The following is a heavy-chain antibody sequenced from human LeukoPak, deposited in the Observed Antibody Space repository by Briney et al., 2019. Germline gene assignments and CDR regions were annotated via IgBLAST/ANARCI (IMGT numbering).Heavy chain of an antibody. CDR2: INPNSGGT. V-gene: IGHV1-2*06. CDR3: ARDRARITMVRGVRLSWFDP. CDR1: GYTFTGYY. Sequence: ASVKVSCKASGYTFTGYYMHWVRQAPGQGLEWMGRINPNSGGTNYAQKFQGRVTMTRDTSISTAYMELSRLRSDDTAVYYCARDRARITMVRGVRLSWFDPWGPGTLVTVSS. D-gene: IGHD3-10*01. J-gene: IGHJ5*02.